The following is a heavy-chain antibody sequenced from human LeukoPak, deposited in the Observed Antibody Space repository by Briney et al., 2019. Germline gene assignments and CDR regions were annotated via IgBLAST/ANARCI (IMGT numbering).Heavy chain of an antibody. J-gene: IGHJ4*02. CDR2: ISGSGGST. Sequence: PGGSLRLSCAASGFTFSSYAMSWVRQAPGKGLECVSAISGSGGSTYYADSARGRFTISSDNCKNKLYRLMHSLRAEDTAVYYCAKGAVRFAAFDYWGQGTLVTVSS. V-gene: IGHV3-23*01. CDR1: GFTFSSYA. D-gene: IGHD6-25*01. CDR3: AKGAVRFAAFDY.